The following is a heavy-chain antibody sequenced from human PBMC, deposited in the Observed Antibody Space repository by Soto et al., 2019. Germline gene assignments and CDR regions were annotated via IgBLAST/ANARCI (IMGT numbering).Heavy chain of an antibody. D-gene: IGHD3-10*01. CDR2: IYYSGST. Sequence: SETLCLTWTVAGGSIINHYWSWIRQPPGKGLEWIGSIYYSGSTYYNPSLKSRVTISVDTSKNQFSLKLSSVTAADTAVYYCATLWGQDWDQGTLVTVSS. CDR3: ATLWGQD. J-gene: IGHJ4*02. V-gene: IGHV4-59*05. CDR1: GGSIINHY.